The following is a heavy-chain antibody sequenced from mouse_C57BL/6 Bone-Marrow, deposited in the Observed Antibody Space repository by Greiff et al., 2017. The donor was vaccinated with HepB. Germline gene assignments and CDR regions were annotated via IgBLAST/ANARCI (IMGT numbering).Heavy chain of an antibody. CDR2: INPNNGGT. D-gene: IGHD1-1*01. V-gene: IGHV1-26*01. CDR1: GYTFTDYY. J-gene: IGHJ2*01. Sequence: EVQLQQSGPELVKPGASVKISCKASGYTFTDYYMNWVKQSHGKSLEWIGDINPNNGGTSYNQKFKGKATLTVDKSSSTAYMELRSLTSEDSAVYYCARFTTVVNYFDYWGQGTTLTVSS. CDR3: ARFTTVVNYFDY.